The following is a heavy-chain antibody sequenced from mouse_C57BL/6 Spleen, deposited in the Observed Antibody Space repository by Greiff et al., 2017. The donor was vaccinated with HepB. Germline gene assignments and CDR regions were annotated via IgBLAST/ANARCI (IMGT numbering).Heavy chain of an antibody. CDR2: IHPNSGST. D-gene: IGHD1-1*01. CDR3: SRRDYYGSSFAY. J-gene: IGHJ3*01. CDR1: GYTFTSYW. V-gene: IGHV1-64*01. Sequence: QVQLQQPGAELVKPGASVTLSCKASGYTFTSYWMPWVKQRPGQGLEWIGMIHPNSGSTNYNEKFKSKATLTVDKSSSTAYMQLSSLTSEDSAVYYCSRRDYYGSSFAYWGQGTLVTVSA.